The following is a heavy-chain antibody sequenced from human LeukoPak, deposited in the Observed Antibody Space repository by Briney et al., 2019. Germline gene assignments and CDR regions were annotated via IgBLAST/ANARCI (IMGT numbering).Heavy chain of an antibody. CDR2: INPNSGDS. J-gene: IGHJ6*02. D-gene: IGHD3-22*01. CDR1: GYIFTGYL. V-gene: IGHV1-2*06. CDR3: ARSYDYYYYYGMDV. Sequence: GASVKVSCKTSGYIFTGYLVHWVRQAPGQGLEWMGRINPNSGDSNYAQIFQGRVTMTRDTSISTVYMELSRLRSDDTAVYYCARSYDYYYYYGMDVWGQGTTVTVSS.